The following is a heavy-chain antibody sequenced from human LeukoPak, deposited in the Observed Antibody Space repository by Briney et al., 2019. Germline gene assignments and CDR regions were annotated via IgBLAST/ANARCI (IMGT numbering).Heavy chain of an antibody. Sequence: AAVKVPCKASGYTLTSYDNNWVRQATGQGLEGIGLMNPNSYNTGYAQRFQGRVTITQNTSKSTASIELNSLRSEDTAVDYCARDVNGAYSSGSYGMDVWGQGTTVTVPS. J-gene: IGHJ6*02. CDR2: MNPNSYNT. CDR1: GYTLTSYD. V-gene: IGHV1-8*01. CDR3: ARDVNGAYSSGSYGMDV. D-gene: IGHD6-19*01.